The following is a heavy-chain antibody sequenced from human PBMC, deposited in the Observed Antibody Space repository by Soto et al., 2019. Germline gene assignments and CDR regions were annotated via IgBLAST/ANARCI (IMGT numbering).Heavy chain of an antibody. V-gene: IGHV4-34*01. CDR3: ARGRGFDP. J-gene: IGHJ5*02. Sequence: QVQLQQWGAGLLKPSETLSLTCAVYGGSFSGYYWSWIRQPPGKGLEWIAEINHSGSTNYNPSLKSRVTLSVDTSKNQFSLKLSSVTAADTAVYYCARGRGFDPWGQGTLVTVSS. CDR2: INHSGST. CDR1: GGSFSGYY.